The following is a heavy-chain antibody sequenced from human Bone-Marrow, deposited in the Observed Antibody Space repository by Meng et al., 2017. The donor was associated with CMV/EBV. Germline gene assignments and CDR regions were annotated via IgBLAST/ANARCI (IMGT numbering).Heavy chain of an antibody. CDR2: IYYSGST. V-gene: IGHV4-61*01. J-gene: IGHJ6*02. CDR1: GGSVSSGSYY. CDR3: ARGAYYYYDSSGYSYYYYYGMDV. Sequence: SETLSLTCTVSGGSVSSGSYYWSWIRQPPGKGLEWIGYIYYSGSTNYNPSLKSRVTISVDTSKNQFSLKLSSVTAADTAVYYCARGAYYYYDSSGYSYYYYYGMDVWGQGTTVTVSS. D-gene: IGHD3-22*01.